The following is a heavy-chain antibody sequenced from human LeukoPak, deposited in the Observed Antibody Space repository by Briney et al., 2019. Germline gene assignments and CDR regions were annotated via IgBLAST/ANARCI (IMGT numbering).Heavy chain of an antibody. CDR3: ARGPSGGNGFSY. J-gene: IGHJ4*02. CDR2: IKQDGSER. Sequence: GGSLRLSCAASGFTLRSYAMSWVRQAPGKGLEGVANIKQDGSERYYVDSVRGRFTISRDNAKNSLYLQMNSQRAVDTAVYYCARGPSGGNGFSYWGLGTLVTVSS. D-gene: IGHD2-15*01. CDR1: GFTLRSYA. V-gene: IGHV3-7*04.